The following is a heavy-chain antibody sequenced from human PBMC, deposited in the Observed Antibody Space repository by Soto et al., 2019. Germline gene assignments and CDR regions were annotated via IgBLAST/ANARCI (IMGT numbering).Heavy chain of an antibody. V-gene: IGHV1-18*01. Sequence: ASVKVSCKASGYTFTNYFISWVQPDHEQGPEWVGWINTYNGKTNLAQNFQGRVTMTTDTSTSTSYMELRTLRSDDTAVYYCARSGEMATILAYFDNWGQRTLVTVSS. CDR1: GYTFTNYF. CDR3: ARSGEMATILAYFDN. CDR2: INTYNGKT. D-gene: IGHD5-12*01. J-gene: IGHJ4*02.